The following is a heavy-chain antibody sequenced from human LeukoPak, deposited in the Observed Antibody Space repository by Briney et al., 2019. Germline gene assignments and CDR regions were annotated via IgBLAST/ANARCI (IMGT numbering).Heavy chain of an antibody. Sequence: PGGSLRLSCAASGFTFSDHYMDWVRQAPGKGLEWVGRTRNKANSYTTEYAASVKGRFTISRDDSKNSLYLQMNSLKTEDTAVYYCARGLHGSGSYYNVDYYYYGMDVWGQGTTVTVSS. J-gene: IGHJ6*02. D-gene: IGHD3-10*01. CDR1: GFTFSDHY. CDR3: ARGLHGSGSYYNVDYYYYGMDV. V-gene: IGHV3-72*01. CDR2: TRNKANSYTT.